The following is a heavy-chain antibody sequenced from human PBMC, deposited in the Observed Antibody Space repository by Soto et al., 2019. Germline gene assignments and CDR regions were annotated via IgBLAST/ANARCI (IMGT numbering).Heavy chain of an antibody. J-gene: IGHJ4*02. CDR2: IIPFFGTA. V-gene: IGHV1-69*13. CDR1: GGTFSTFG. D-gene: IGHD4-17*01. CDR3: AKSAPMDAGDKYYYDF. Sequence: AASLKGSCKASGGTFSTFGISWLRQAPGQGLEWMGGIIPFFGTARYSQKFEDRITVTADESTNTVYMDLRSLTSEDTAIYYCAKSAPMDAGDKYYYDFWGQGALVTVSS.